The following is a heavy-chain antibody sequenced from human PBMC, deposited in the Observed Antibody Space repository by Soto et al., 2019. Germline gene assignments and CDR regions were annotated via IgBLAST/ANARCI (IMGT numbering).Heavy chain of an antibody. CDR1: GGTFTTAA. D-gene: IGHD3-3*02. Sequence: QVQVEQSGAEVKKPGSSVKVSCKASGGTFTTAAISWVRQAPGQGLEWMGGIMPIFRTADYAQKFQDRVSITADESTRTAYLELRSLRSEDTAVYYCARDKDRPQLGGNYYYILDVWGQGTTGTVSS. CDR2: IMPIFRTA. J-gene: IGHJ6*02. V-gene: IGHV1-69*12. CDR3: ARDKDRPQLGGNYYYILDV.